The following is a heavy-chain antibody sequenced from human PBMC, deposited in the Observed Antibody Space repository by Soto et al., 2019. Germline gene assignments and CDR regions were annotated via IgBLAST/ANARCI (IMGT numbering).Heavy chain of an antibody. CDR3: ASASFWRGYRHYYYYYGMDV. V-gene: IGHV4-30-4*01. D-gene: IGHD3-3*01. CDR2: IYYSGST. CDR1: GGSISSGDYY. Sequence: SETLSLTCTVSGGSISSGDYYWSWIRQPPGKGLEWIGYIYYSGSTYYNPSLKSRVTISVDTSKNQFSLKLSSVTAADTAVYYCASASFWRGYRHYYYYYGMDVWGQGTTVTVSS. J-gene: IGHJ6*02.